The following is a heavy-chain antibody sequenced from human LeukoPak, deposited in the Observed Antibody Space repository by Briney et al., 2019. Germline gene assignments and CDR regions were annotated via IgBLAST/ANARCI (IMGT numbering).Heavy chain of an antibody. D-gene: IGHD1-26*01. CDR2: IYHSGST. Sequence: RPSETLSLTCTVSGGSISSGGYYWSWIRQPPGKGLEWIGYIYHSGSTYYNPSLKSRVTISVDRSKNQFSLKLSSVTAADTAVYYCARVEWELHWFDPWGQGTLVTVSS. V-gene: IGHV4-30-2*01. CDR1: GGSISSGGYY. CDR3: ARVEWELHWFDP. J-gene: IGHJ5*02.